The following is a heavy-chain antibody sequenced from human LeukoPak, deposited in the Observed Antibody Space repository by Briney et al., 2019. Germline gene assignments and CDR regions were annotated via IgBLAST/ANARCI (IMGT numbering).Heavy chain of an antibody. V-gene: IGHV3-21*01. CDR3: ATSSIALAGTVDY. J-gene: IGHJ4*02. D-gene: IGHD6-19*01. Sequence: PGGSLRLSCAASGSTFSSYIMNWVRQAPGKGPEWVSSISSSSAYIYYAESVKGRFTISRDNAKSSLFLQMNSLRDEDTAVYYCATSSIALAGTVDYWGQGTLVTVSS. CDR2: ISSSSAYI. CDR1: GSTFSSYI.